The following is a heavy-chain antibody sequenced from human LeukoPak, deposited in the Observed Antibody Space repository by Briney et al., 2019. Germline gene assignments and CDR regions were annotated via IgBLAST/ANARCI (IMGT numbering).Heavy chain of an antibody. CDR1: GGSFSGYY. J-gene: IGHJ5*02. CDR2: INHSGST. D-gene: IGHD6-19*01. V-gene: IGHV4-34*01. CDR3: ARGSVAVSSWFDP. Sequence: KTSETLSLTCAVYGGSFSGYYWSWIRQPPGKGLEWIGEINHSGSTNYNPSLKSRVTISVDTSKNQFSLKLSSVTAADTAVYYCARGSVAVSSWFDPWGQGTLVTVSS.